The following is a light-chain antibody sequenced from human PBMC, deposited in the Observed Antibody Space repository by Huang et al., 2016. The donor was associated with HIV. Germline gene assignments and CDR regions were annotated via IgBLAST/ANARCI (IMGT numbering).Light chain of an antibody. CDR2: DAS. J-gene: IGKJ4*01. V-gene: IGKV1-9*01. Sequence: IQLTQSPSSLSASIGDRVTITCRASQGISPSLAWYQQKPGKAPNLLSFDASSLRSGVPSRCSGSRSGTVFTLSISSLQPEDFATYFCQQLRSYPLTFGGGTKVEIK. CDR1: QGISPS. CDR3: QQLRSYPLT.